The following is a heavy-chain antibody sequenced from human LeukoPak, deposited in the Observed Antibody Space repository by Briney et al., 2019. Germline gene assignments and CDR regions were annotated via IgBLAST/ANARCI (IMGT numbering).Heavy chain of an antibody. Sequence: GASVKVSCKASGYTFTSYGISWVRQAPGQGLEWMGWISAYNGNTNYAQKLQGRVTMTTDTSTSTAYMELRSLRSVDTAVYYCARVGTIVVVPAAKSLDYWGQGTLVTVSS. CDR2: ISAYNGNT. J-gene: IGHJ4*02. CDR3: ARVGTIVVVPAAKSLDY. D-gene: IGHD2-2*01. CDR1: GYTFTSYG. V-gene: IGHV1-18*01.